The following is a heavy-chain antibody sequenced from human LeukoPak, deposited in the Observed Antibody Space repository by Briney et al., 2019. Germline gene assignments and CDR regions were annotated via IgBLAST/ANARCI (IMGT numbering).Heavy chain of an antibody. Sequence: PSETLSLTCGVSGASFSGYYWSWIRQPPGKGLEWIGEINRSGGTNDNPSLKSRVTIAVYTSKNQSSLKLSSVTAADTAVYYCARGPVEAAGRQGCFDPWGQRTPVTVSS. V-gene: IGHV4-34*01. CDR1: GASFSGYY. CDR2: INRSGGT. CDR3: ARGPVEAAGRQGCFDP. D-gene: IGHD6-13*01. J-gene: IGHJ5*02.